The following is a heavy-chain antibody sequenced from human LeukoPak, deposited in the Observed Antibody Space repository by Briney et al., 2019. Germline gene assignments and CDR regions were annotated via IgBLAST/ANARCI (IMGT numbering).Heavy chain of an antibody. CDR3: ARSYCSSTSCPGRRAFDI. D-gene: IGHD2-2*01. J-gene: IGHJ3*02. CDR1: GGSISSYY. V-gene: IGHV4-4*09. Sequence: SETPSLTCTVSGGSISSYYWSWIRQPPGKGLEWIGYIYTSGSTNYNPSLKSRVTISVDTSKNQFSLKLSSVTAADTAVYYCARSYCSSTSCPGRRAFDIWGQGTMVTVSS. CDR2: IYTSGST.